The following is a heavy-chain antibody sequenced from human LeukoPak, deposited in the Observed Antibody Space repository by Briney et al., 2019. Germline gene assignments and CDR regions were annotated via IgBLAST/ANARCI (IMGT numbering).Heavy chain of an antibody. CDR3: ARQGDFWSGYPSDY. V-gene: IGHV4-39*01. J-gene: IGHJ4*02. CDR2: IYYSGST. D-gene: IGHD3-3*01. CDR1: GDSISSSTYY. Sequence: SETLSLTCTVSGDSISSSTYYWGWIRQPPGKGLEWIGSIYYSGSTYYNPSLKSRVTISVDTSKNQFSLKLRSVSDADTAVYYCARQGDFWSGYPSDYWGQGTLVTVSS.